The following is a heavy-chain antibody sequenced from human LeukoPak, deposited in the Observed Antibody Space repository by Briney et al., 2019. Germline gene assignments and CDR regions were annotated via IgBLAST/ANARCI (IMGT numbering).Heavy chain of an antibody. Sequence: GGSPRLYCAASGFTFSSYWMSWVRQAPGKGLEWVANIKQDGSEKYYVDSVKGRFTISRDNAKNSLYLQTNSLRAEDTAVYYCARGGAYYYYYMDVWGKGTTVTVPS. CDR3: ARGGAYYYYYMDV. CDR2: IKQDGSEK. J-gene: IGHJ6*03. V-gene: IGHV3-7*01. CDR1: GFTFSSYW.